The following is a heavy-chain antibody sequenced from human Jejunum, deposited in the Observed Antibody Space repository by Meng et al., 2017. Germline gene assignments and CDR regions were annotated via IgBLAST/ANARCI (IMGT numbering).Heavy chain of an antibody. D-gene: IGHD5-18*01. CDR1: GGTFSTYT. J-gene: IGHJ4*02. Sequence: QVQLVQSGAEVKKPGSSVKVSCKASGGTFSTYTINWVRQAPGQGLEWMGKIVPVLGLADYAQKSQGRVTITADRSTSTAYMELSSLRSEDTAMYYCARDGDTYVGGYYFDYWGQGTLVTVSS. V-gene: IGHV1-69*08. CDR3: ARDGDTYVGGYYFDY. CDR2: IVPVLGLA.